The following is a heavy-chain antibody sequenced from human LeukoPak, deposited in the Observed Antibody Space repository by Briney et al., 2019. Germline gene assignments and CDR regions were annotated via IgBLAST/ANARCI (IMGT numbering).Heavy chain of an antibody. Sequence: GGSLRLSCAASGFTFSSYWMSWVRQAPGKGLEWVANIKQDGSEKYYVDSVKGRFTISRDNAKNSLYLQMNSLRAEDTAVYYCAKEDSSSWPDAFDIWGQGTMVTVSS. V-gene: IGHV3-7*03. D-gene: IGHD6-13*01. J-gene: IGHJ3*02. CDR3: AKEDSSSWPDAFDI. CDR1: GFTFSSYW. CDR2: IKQDGSEK.